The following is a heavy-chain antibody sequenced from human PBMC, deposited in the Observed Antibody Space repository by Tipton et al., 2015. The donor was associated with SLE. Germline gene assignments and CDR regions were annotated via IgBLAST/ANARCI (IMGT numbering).Heavy chain of an antibody. J-gene: IGHJ4*02. V-gene: IGHV3-23*01. CDR1: GFTFSNFA. CDR2: IGGTTGTT. D-gene: IGHD3-10*01. Sequence: SLRLSCVASGFTFSNFAMSWVRQAPGKGLEWVSVIGGTTGTTSYADSVKGRFAISRDNAKNTLYLQMNSLRAEDTAVYHCAKPLDYSGSGSYYNTGYFDSWGQGTLVSVSS. CDR3: AKPLDYSGSGSYYNTGYFDS.